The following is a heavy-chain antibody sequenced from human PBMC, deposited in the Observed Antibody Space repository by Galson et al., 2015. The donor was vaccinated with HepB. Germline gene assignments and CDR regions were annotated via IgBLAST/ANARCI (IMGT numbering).Heavy chain of an antibody. CDR3: ATGWAFDI. D-gene: IGHD6-13*01. CDR2: IKSNVDGGAI. J-gene: IGHJ3*02. CDR1: GFTFSNAW. Sequence: SLRLSCAGSGFTFSNAWMSWVRQAPGQGLEWVGRIKSNVDGGAIDYAAPVKVRLTISRDDSKNTLYLQMNSLKTEDTAVYYCATGWAFDIWGQGTLVTVSS. V-gene: IGHV3-15*01.